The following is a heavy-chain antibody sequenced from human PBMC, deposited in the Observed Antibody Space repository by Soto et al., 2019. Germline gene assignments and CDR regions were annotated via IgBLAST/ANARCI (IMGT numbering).Heavy chain of an antibody. CDR1: GGSVSSGDNY. Sequence: QVQLQESGPGLVKPSQTLSLTCTVSGGSVSSGDNYWSWIRQPPGKGLEWIGYIYSSGTTYYNPSLKSPPNMSLDTSKNQFPLRLSSVPAADPAVYYCARMQCAHFDLWGQGTLVTVSS. CDR2: IYSSGTT. J-gene: IGHJ4*02. V-gene: IGHV4-30-4*01. CDR3: ARMQCAHFDL.